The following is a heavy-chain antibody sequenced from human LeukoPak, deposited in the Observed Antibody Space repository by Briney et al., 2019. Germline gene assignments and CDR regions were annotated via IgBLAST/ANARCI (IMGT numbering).Heavy chain of an antibody. CDR2: INQDGSEK. V-gene: IGHV3-7*01. CDR3: ARAREAPANVVSDH. CDR1: GFTFSRYW. Sequence: GGSLTLSCAASGFTFSRYWMTWVRQSPGKGLEWVANINQDGSEKYYGDSVTGRFTISRDNAENSLFLQMNSLRADDTGVYYCARAREAPANVVSDHWGQGVVVTVSS. D-gene: IGHD3-22*01. J-gene: IGHJ4*02.